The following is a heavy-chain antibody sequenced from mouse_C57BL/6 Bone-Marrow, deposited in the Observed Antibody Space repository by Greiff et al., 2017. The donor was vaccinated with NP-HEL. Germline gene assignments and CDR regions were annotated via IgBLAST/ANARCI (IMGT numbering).Heavy chain of an antibody. Sequence: VQLQQSGAELVRPGASVTLSCKASGYTFTDYEMHWVKQTPVHGLEWIGAIDPETGGTAYNQKFKGKAILTADKSSSTAYMELRSLTSEDSAVYYCTREGFYGNYFYAMDYWGQGTSVTVSS. J-gene: IGHJ4*01. D-gene: IGHD2-1*01. CDR3: TREGFYGNYFYAMDY. CDR1: GYTFTDYE. V-gene: IGHV1-15*01. CDR2: IDPETGGT.